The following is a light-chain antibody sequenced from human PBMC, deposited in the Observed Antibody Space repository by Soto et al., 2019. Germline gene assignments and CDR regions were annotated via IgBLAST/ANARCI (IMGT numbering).Light chain of an antibody. CDR3: CSYAGSSTLYV. V-gene: IGLV2-23*02. J-gene: IGLJ1*01. Sequence: QSVLTQPASVSGSHGQSITISCTGTSSDIGTYNLVSWYQQHPGKAPKLMIYEVNKRPSGVSDRFSGSKSGNTASLTISGLQAEDEADYHCCSYAGSSTLYVFGTGTKVTVL. CDR1: SSDIGTYNL. CDR2: EVN.